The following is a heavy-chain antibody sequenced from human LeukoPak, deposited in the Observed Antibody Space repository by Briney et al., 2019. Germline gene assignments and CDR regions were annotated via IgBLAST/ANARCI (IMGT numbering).Heavy chain of an antibody. CDR1: GGTFSSYA. V-gene: IGHV1-69*01. J-gene: IGHJ3*02. CDR3: ARHTRPGYSGYENAFDI. Sequence: EASVKVSCKASGGTFSSYAISWVRQAPGQGLEWMGGIIPIFGTANYAQKFQGRVTITADESTSTAYMELSSLRSEDTAVYYCARHTRPGYSGYENAFDIWGRGTVVTVSS. D-gene: IGHD5-12*01. CDR2: IIPIFGTA.